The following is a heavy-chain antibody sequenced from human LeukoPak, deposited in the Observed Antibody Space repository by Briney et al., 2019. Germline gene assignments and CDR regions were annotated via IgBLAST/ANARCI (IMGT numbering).Heavy chain of an antibody. J-gene: IGHJ3*02. D-gene: IGHD3-22*01. CDR3: PRGEYYYDSSGAFDI. CDR1: GFTFSGYA. V-gene: IGHV3-30*04. CDR2: ISYDGSNK. Sequence: GGSLRLSCAASGFTFSGYAMHWVRQAPGKGLEWVAVISYDGSNKYYADSVKGRFTISRDNSKNTLYLQMNSLRAEDTAVYYCPRGEYYYDSSGAFDIWGQGTMVTVSS.